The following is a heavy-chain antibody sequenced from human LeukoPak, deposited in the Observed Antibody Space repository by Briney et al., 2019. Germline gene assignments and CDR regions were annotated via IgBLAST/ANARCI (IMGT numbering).Heavy chain of an antibody. V-gene: IGHV2-5*02. Sequence: SGPTLVNPTQTLTLTCIFSGFSLSSSGECVGWIRQPPGQAVEWIALIYWDGDERYSPSLKSRLTITKDTSKNQVVLTLTNMGPLDAATYFCAHRRGGPFFDPWGQGALVTVSS. D-gene: IGHD2-15*01. CDR3: AHRRGGPFFDP. CDR1: GFSLSSSGEC. CDR2: IYWDGDE. J-gene: IGHJ5*02.